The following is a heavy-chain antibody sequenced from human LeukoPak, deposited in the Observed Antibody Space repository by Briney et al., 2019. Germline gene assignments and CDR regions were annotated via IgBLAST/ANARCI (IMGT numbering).Heavy chain of an antibody. J-gene: IGHJ6*02. CDR3: ARDRVVVVPAALYYYGMDV. V-gene: IGHV4-59*01. D-gene: IGHD2-2*01. CDR2: IYYSGST. CDR1: GGSISSYY. Sequence: PSETLSLTCTVSGGSISSYYRSWIRQPPGKGLEWIGYIYYSGSTNYNPSLKSRVTIPVDTSKNQFSLKLSSVTAADTAVYYCARDRVVVVPAALYYYGMDVWGQGTTVTVSS.